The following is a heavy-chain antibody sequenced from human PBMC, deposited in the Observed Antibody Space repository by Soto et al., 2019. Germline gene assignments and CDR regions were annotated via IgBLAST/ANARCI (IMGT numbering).Heavy chain of an antibody. CDR2: IYNTGRP. CDR3: ARFLRSGSHWSAFDI. D-gene: IGHD3-3*01. V-gene: IGHV4-59*01. Sequence: QVQLQESGPGLVKPSETLSLTCSVSGAAISDYYWTWIRPPPGEGLEWIGHIYNTGRPTYSPSLKSRGTISVDKSKNQFSLNLSTVTAADTAVYFCARFLRSGSHWSAFDIWGQGTKVTVSP. CDR1: GAAISDYY. J-gene: IGHJ3*02.